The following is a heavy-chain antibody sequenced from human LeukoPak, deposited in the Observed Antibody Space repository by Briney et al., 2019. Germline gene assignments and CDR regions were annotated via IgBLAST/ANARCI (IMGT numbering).Heavy chain of an antibody. J-gene: IGHJ4*02. D-gene: IGHD3-22*01. Sequence: SETLSLTCTVSGGSISSSSYYWGWIRQPPGKGLEWIGSIYYSGSTYYNPSLKSRVTISVDTSKSQFSLKLSSVTAAGTAVYYCARVGSEGSTGYYYEFDYWGQGTLVTVSS. CDR1: GGSISSSSYY. V-gene: IGHV4-39*07. CDR2: IYYSGST. CDR3: ARVGSEGSTGYYYEFDY.